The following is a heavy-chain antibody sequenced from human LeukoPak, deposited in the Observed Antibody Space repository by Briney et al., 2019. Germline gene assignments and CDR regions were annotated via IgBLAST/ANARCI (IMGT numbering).Heavy chain of an antibody. CDR2: IYYSGST. J-gene: IGHJ6*02. D-gene: IGHD4-23*01. V-gene: IGHV4-31*03. CDR1: GGSISSGGYY. Sequence: SQTLSLTCTVSGGSISSGGYYWSWIRQHPGKGLEWIGYIYYSGSTYYNPSLKSRVTISVDTSKSQFSLKLSSVTAADTAMYYCARDSVGYYYGMDVWGRGTTVTVSS. CDR3: ARDSVGYYYGMDV.